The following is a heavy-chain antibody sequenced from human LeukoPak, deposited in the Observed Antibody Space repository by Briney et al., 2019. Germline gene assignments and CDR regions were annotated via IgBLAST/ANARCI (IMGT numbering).Heavy chain of an antibody. Sequence: GGSLRLSCAASGFTFINYWMSWVHQAPGKGLEWVANIKEDGSEKYYVDSVKGRFTISRDNAKNSLYLKMNSLRDEDTAVYYCARTIRGYWGQGTLVTVSS. CDR2: IKEDGSEK. CDR3: ARTIRGY. D-gene: IGHD3-10*01. V-gene: IGHV3-7*02. CDR1: GFTFINYW. J-gene: IGHJ4*02.